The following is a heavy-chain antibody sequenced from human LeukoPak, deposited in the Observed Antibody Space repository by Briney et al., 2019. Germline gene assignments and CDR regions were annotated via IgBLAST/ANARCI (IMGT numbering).Heavy chain of an antibody. V-gene: IGHV1-18*01. CDR2: ISAYNGNT. D-gene: IGHD2-15*01. Sequence: GSVKVSCKASGYTFTSYGISWVRQAPGQGLEWMGWISAYNGNTNYAQKLQGRVTMTTDTSTSTAYMELRSLRSDDTAVYYCARVAPNRRYCSGGTCLNSFDYWGQGTLVTVSS. CDR3: ARVAPNRRYCSGGTCLNSFDY. J-gene: IGHJ4*02. CDR1: GYTFTSYG.